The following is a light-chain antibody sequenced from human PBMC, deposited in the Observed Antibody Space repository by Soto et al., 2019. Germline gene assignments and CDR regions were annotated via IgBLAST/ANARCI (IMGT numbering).Light chain of an antibody. V-gene: IGKV3D-15*02. CDR2: GAS. CDR1: QSVSSS. Sequence: EIVLIQSPATLSLSPGERATLSCRASQSVSSSLAWYQQRPGQPPRLLIYGASRRAAGIPDRFSGSGSGTEFTLTISSLQPDDFATYYCQQYSTYPWTFGQGTKVDIK. J-gene: IGKJ1*01. CDR3: QQYSTYPWT.